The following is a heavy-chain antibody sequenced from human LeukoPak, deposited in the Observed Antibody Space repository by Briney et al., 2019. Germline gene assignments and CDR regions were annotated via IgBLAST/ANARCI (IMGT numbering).Heavy chain of an antibody. V-gene: IGHV3-53*01. CDR3: ASNGPHSSLGELSPRLDYYGMDV. J-gene: IGHJ6*02. CDR1: GFTVSSNY. CDR2: IYSGGST. D-gene: IGHD3-16*02. Sequence: GGSLRLSCAASGFTVSSNYMSWVRQAPGKGLEWVSVIYSGGSTYYADSVKGRFTISRDNSKNTLYLQMNSLRAEDTAVYYCASNGPHSSLGELSPRLDYYGMDVWGQGTTVTVSS.